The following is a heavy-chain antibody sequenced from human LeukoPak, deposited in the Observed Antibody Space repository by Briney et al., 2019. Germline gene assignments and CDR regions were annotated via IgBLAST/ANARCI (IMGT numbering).Heavy chain of an antibody. V-gene: IGHV1-69*05. J-gene: IGHJ4*02. CDR1: GGTFSSYA. CDR3: AACGGDCYSDY. Sequence: SVKVSCMASGGTFSSYAISWVRQAPGQGLEWMGRIIPIFGTANCAQKFQGRVTITTDESTSTAYMELSSLRSEDTAVYYCAACGGDCYSDYWGQGTLVTVSS. CDR2: IIPIFGTA. D-gene: IGHD2-21*02.